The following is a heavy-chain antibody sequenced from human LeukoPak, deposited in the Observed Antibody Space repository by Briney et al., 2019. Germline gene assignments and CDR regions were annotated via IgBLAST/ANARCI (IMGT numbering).Heavy chain of an antibody. CDR3: AKDSFSTT. CDR2: ISGSGVST. Sequence: PGGSLRLSCAASGFTFSSDSMTWVRQAPGKGLEWVSTISGSGVSTFYADPVKGRFTISRDNSKNTLYLHLSSLSAEDTAVYYCAKDSFSTTWGQGTLVTVSS. CDR1: GFTFSSDS. D-gene: IGHD2-2*01. V-gene: IGHV3-23*01. J-gene: IGHJ4*02.